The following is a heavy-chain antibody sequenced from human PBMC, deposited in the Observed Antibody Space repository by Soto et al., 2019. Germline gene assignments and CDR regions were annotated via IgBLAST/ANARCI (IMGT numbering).Heavy chain of an antibody. CDR2: IYHSGST. Sequence: SETLSLTCAVSGCSISSSNWWSWVRQPPGKGLEWIGEIYHSGSTNYNPSLKSRVTISVDKSKNQFSLKLSSVTAADTAVYYCARRGGMRWLRFSYGMDVWGQGTTVTVSS. J-gene: IGHJ6*02. V-gene: IGHV4-4*02. D-gene: IGHD5-12*01. CDR1: GCSISSSNW. CDR3: ARRGGMRWLRFSYGMDV.